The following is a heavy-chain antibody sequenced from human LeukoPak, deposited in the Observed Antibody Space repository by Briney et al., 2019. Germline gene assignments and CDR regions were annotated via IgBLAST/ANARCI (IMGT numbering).Heavy chain of an antibody. CDR1: GFTFSSYG. CDR2: ILYDGSKK. Sequence: TGGSLRLSCAASGFTFSSYGMHWVRQAPGKGLEWVAFILYDGSKKYYAGSVRGRFTISRDNSKNTVFLQMNTLRSEDTAIFYCAKAASSRGRYADTFDYWGQGTQVTVSS. J-gene: IGHJ4*02. V-gene: IGHV3-30*02. D-gene: IGHD6-19*01. CDR3: AKAASSRGRYADTFDY.